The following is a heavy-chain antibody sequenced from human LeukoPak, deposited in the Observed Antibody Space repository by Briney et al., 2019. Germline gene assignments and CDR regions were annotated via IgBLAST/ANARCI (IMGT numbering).Heavy chain of an antibody. D-gene: IGHD3-10*01. J-gene: IGHJ4*02. Sequence: QSGGSLRLSCAASGFTFNTYAMNWVRQAPGKGLEWVSEIIDNGGSAFYADSVKGRFTISRDNSKNTLYLQMNSLRAEDTAIYYCAKAGYGSGSFYTKNFDFWGQGTLVTVSS. V-gene: IGHV3-23*01. CDR2: IIDNGGSA. CDR3: AKAGYGSGSFYTKNFDF. CDR1: GFTFNTYA.